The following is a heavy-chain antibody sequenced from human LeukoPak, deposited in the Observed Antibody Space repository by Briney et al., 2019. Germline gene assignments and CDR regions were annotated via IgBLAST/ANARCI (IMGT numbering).Heavy chain of an antibody. CDR2: IYHSGST. CDR1: GYSISSGYY. D-gene: IGHD3-3*01. CDR3: ASFGFSLLGHFDY. J-gene: IGHJ4*02. Sequence: PSETLSLTCTVSGYSISSGYYWGWIRQPPGKGLEWIGSIYHSGSTYYNPSLKSRVTISVDTSKNQFSLKLSSVTAADTAVYYCASFGFSLLGHFDYWGQGTLVTVSS. V-gene: IGHV4-38-2*02.